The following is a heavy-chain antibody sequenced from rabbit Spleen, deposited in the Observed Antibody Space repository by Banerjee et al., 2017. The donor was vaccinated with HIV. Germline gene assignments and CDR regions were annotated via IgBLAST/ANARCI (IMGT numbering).Heavy chain of an antibody. D-gene: IGHD8-1*01. Sequence: QEQLEESGGDLVQPEGSLTLTCTASGFSFSSSYWICWVRQAPGKGLEWIACIYAGSSGSTYSASWAKGRFTISKTSSTTVTLQMTSLTAADTATYFCARDTGTSFSTYGMDLWGPGTLVTVS. J-gene: IGHJ6*01. CDR2: IYAGSSGST. CDR3: ARDTGTSFSTYGMDL. CDR1: GFSFSSSYW. V-gene: IGHV1S45*01.